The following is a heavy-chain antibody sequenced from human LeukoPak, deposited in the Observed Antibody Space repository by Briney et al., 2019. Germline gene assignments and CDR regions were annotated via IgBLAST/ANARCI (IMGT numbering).Heavy chain of an antibody. V-gene: IGHV3-30*03. CDR3: ASTEDIVVVR. D-gene: IGHD2-2*01. CDR2: ISYGGSNK. Sequence: GGSLRLSCAASGFTFSSYGMHWVRQAPGKGLEWVAVISYGGSNKYYADSVKGRFTISRDNSKNTLYLQMNSLRAEDTAVYYCASTEDIVVVRWGQGTLVTVSS. CDR1: GFTFSSYG. J-gene: IGHJ4*02.